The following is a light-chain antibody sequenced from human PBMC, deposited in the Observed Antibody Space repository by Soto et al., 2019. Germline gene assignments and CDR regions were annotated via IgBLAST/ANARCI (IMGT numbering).Light chain of an antibody. Sequence: QSVLTQPPSVSAAPGQKVTISCSGSSSNIGNNYVSWYQQLPGTAPKLLFYENTKRPSGIPDRFSGSKSGTSATLGITGLPTGDEADYYCATWDNSLGAVIFGGGTKVTVL. CDR1: SSNIGNNY. J-gene: IGLJ2*01. CDR3: ATWDNSLGAVI. V-gene: IGLV1-51*02. CDR2: ENT.